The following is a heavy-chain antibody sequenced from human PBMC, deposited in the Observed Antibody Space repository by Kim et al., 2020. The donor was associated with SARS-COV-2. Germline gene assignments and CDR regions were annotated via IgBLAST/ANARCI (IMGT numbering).Heavy chain of an antibody. Sequence: VDTVKSRFTISRDNSKNTVYLQMDSLRVDDAAIYSCASSRNTKYDVLTLDYWGQGTRVTVSS. D-gene: IGHD3-9*01. CDR3: ASSRNTKYDVLTLDY. V-gene: IGHV3-33*03. J-gene: IGHJ4*02.